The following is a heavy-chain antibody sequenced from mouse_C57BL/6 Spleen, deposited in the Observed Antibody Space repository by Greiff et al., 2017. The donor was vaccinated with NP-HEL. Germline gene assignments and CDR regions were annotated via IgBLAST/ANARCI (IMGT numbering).Heavy chain of an antibody. J-gene: IGHJ1*03. CDR1: GYAFSSYW. Sequence: VQLQESGAELVKPGASVKISCKASGYAFSSYWMNWVKQRPGKGLEWIGQIYPGDGDTNYNGKFKGKATLTADKSSSTAYMQLSSLTSEDSAVYFCVYYGYDNWYFDVWGTGTTVTVSS. D-gene: IGHD2-2*01. CDR3: VYYGYDNWYFDV. CDR2: IYPGDGDT. V-gene: IGHV1-80*01.